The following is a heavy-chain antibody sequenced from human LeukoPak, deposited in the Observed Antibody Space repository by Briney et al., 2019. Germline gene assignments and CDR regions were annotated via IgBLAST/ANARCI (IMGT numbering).Heavy chain of an antibody. CDR1: GGSISSSNW. CDR3: ARFTGAWANYYFDY. V-gene: IGHV4-4*02. Sequence: SETLSLTCAVSGGSISSSNWWSWVRQPPGKGLEWIGEIYHSGSTNYNPSLKSRVTISVDKSKNQFSLKLSSVTAADTALYYCARFTGAWANYYFDYWGQGTLVTVSS. J-gene: IGHJ4*02. CDR2: IYHSGST. D-gene: IGHD3-10*01.